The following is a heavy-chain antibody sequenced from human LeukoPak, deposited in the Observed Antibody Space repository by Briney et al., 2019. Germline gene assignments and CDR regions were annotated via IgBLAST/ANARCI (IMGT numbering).Heavy chain of an antibody. V-gene: IGHV5-51*01. CDR2: IYPGDSDT. CDR3: ARLARYCSSTSCPGDY. D-gene: IGHD2-2*01. J-gene: IGHJ4*02. CDR1: GYSFTSYW. Sequence: GESLKISCKGSGYSFTSYWIGWVRQMPGKGLEWMGIIYPGDSDTRYSPSFQGHVTISADKSISTAYLQWSSLKASDTAMYYCARLARYCSSTSCPGDYWGQGTLVTVSS.